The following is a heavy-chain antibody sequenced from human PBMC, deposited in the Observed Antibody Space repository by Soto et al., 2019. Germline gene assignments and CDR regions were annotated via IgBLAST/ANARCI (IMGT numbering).Heavy chain of an antibody. CDR2: ISAGSLFI. V-gene: IGHV3-21*01. CDR1: GFTFSAYN. Sequence: PGGSLRLSCAGSGFTFSAYNINWGRQAPGKGLEWVSSISAGSLFIYQPDSMKGRFTISRDDARNSVYLQMNSLTAEDTAVYYCARSPGVGVRGAYWGQGTLVTVSS. CDR3: ARSPGVGVRGAY. J-gene: IGHJ4*02. D-gene: IGHD3-16*01.